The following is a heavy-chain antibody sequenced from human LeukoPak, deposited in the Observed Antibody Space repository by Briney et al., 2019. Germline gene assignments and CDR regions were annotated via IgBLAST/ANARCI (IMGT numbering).Heavy chain of an antibody. J-gene: IGHJ6*03. CDR1: GASFSGYY. V-gene: IGHV4-34*01. D-gene: IGHD2-2*01. Sequence: KPSETLSLTCAVYGASFSGYYWSWIRQPPGKGLEWLGAINHSGSTNYNPSLKSRVTISVDTSKNQFSLKLSSVTAADTAVYYCARAPMVVVPAATTQRYYMDVWGKGTTVTVSS. CDR2: INHSGST. CDR3: ARAPMVVVPAATTQRYYMDV.